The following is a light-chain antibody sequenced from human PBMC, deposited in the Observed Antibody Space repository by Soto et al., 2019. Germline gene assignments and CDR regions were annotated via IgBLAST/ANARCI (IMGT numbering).Light chain of an antibody. Sequence: EIVLTQSPGTLSLSPGERATLSCRASQSVSSSYLAWYQQKPGQAPRLLISGASNRATGIPDRFSGSGSGTDFTLTISRLEPEDFAVYYFQQYGSSPPWTFGQGSSVEIK. CDR3: QQYGSSPPWT. J-gene: IGKJ1*01. CDR2: GAS. CDR1: QSVSSSY. V-gene: IGKV3-20*01.